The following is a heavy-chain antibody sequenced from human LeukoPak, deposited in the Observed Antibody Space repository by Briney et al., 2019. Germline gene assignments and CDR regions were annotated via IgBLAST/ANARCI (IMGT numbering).Heavy chain of an antibody. Sequence: VASVTVSFKASGYTFTSYYMHWVRQAPGQGLEWMGIINPSGGSTSYAQKFQGRVTMTRDMSTSTDYMELSSLRSEDTAVYYCARDNSVEDTAWWFDPWGQGTLVTVSS. CDR1: GYTFTSYY. CDR2: INPSGGST. CDR3: ARDNSVEDTAWWFDP. D-gene: IGHD4-23*01. V-gene: IGHV1-46*01. J-gene: IGHJ5*02.